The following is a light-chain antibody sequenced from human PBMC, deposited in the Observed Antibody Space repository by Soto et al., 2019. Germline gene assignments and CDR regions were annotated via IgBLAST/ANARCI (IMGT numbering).Light chain of an antibody. CDR2: EVR. Sequence: QSALTQPASVSGSPGQSITISCTGTSSDVGGYNYVSWYQQHPGKAPKLMIYEVRNRPSGVSNRFSGSKSGNTASLTISGLQAEDEADYYCSSYTSSSTPVFGTGTKLTVL. V-gene: IGLV2-14*01. CDR3: SSYTSSSTPV. CDR1: SSDVGGYNY. J-gene: IGLJ1*01.